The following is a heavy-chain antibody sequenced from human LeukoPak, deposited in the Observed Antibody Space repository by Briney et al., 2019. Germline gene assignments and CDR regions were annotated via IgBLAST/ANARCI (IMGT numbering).Heavy chain of an antibody. V-gene: IGHV3-48*04. CDR1: GFTFGTYS. J-gene: IGHJ4*02. CDR2: ISTSSSSI. D-gene: IGHD5-18*01. CDR3: ARVRPIQQNDY. Sequence: GGSLRLSCAASGFTFGTYSMNWVRQAPGKGLEWVSYISTSSSSIYYADSVKGRFTISRDNAKNSLYLQMNSLRAEDTAVYYCARVRPIQQNDYWGQGTLVTVAS.